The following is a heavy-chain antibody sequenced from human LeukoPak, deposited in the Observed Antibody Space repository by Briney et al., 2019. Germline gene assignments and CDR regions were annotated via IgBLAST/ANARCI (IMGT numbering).Heavy chain of an antibody. D-gene: IGHD3-10*01. V-gene: IGHV1-2*06. CDR2: INPNSGGT. J-gene: IGHJ5*02. Sequence: ASVKVSCKASGYTFTGYYMHWVRQAPGQGLEWMGRINPNSGGTNYAQKFQGRVTMTRDTSISTAYMELSRLRSDDTAVYYCARDLGLTMVRGVRPYNGFDPWGQGTLVTVSS. CDR1: GYTFTGYY. CDR3: ARDLGLTMVRGVRPYNGFDP.